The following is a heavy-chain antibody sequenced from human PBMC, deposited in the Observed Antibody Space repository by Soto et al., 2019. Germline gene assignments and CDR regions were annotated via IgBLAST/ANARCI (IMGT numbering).Heavy chain of an antibody. CDR2: IIPILGIA. Sequence: QVQLVQSGAEVKKPGSSVKVSCKASGGTFSSYTISWVRQAPGQGLEWMGRIIPILGIANYAQKFQGRVTITANKATITAHMGLSSLRSGDTAVYYCARGPLGAVAGYYFGYWGQGTLVTVSS. V-gene: IGHV1-69*02. CDR1: GGTFSSYT. CDR3: ARGPLGAVAGYYFGY. D-gene: IGHD6-19*01. J-gene: IGHJ4*02.